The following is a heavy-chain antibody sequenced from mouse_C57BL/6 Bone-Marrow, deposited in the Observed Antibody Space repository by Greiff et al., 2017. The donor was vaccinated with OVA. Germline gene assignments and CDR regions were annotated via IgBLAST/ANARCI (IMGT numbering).Heavy chain of an antibody. CDR2: ISYDGSN. V-gene: IGHV3-6*01. D-gene: IGHD2-4*01. CDR3: ARGGYRDYLFAY. CDR1: GYSITSGYY. Sequence: ESGPGLVKPSQSLSLTCSVTGYSITSGYYWNWIRQFPGNKLEWMGYISYDGSNNYNPSLKNRISITRDTSKNQFFLKFNSVTTEDTATYYWARGGYRDYLFAYWGQGTLVTVSA. J-gene: IGHJ3*01.